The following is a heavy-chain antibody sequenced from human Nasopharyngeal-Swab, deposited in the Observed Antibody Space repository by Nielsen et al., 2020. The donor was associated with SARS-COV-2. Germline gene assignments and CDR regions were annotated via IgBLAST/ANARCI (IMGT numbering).Heavy chain of an antibody. CDR3: ARESRDDYGDYPLLYYYFYGMDV. CDR2: IKQDGSEK. D-gene: IGHD4-17*01. V-gene: IGHV3-7*01. Sequence: WIRQPPGKGLEWVANIKQDGSEKYYVDSVKGRFTISRGNAKNSLYLQMNSLRVEDTAVYYCARESRDDYGDYPLLYYYFYGMDVWGQGTTVTVSS. J-gene: IGHJ6*02.